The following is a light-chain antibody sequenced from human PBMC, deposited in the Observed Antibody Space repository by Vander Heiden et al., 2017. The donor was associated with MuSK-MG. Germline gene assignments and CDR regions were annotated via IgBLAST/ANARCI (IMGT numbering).Light chain of an antibody. CDR1: QCISSY. Sequence: DIHMTQPPSSLSASVGDRVTTTCPACQCISSYLTWYQQKPGQAPRLLIYAASSLHSGVPSRFSGSGSGTDFTLTISSLEPEDFATYYCQQSYSTPLTFGHGTKVDIK. CDR3: QQSYSTPLT. CDR2: AAS. V-gene: IGKV1-39*01. J-gene: IGKJ3*01.